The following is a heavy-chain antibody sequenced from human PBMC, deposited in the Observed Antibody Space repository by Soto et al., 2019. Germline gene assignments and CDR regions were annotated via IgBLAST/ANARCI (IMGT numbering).Heavy chain of an antibody. D-gene: IGHD2-15*01. V-gene: IGHV1-2*02. Sequence: ASVKVSCKASGYTFTGYYMHWVRQAPGQGLEWMGWINPNSGGTNYAQKFQGRVTMTRVTSISTAYMELSRLRSDDTAVYYCARRWNYYYGMDVWGQGTTVTVSS. J-gene: IGHJ6*02. CDR2: INPNSGGT. CDR1: GYTFTGYY. CDR3: ARRWNYYYGMDV.